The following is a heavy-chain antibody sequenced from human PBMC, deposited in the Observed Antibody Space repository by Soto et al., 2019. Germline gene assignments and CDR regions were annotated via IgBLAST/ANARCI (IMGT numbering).Heavy chain of an antibody. CDR3: AKARGYSSGWLGYYYGMDV. D-gene: IGHD6-19*01. V-gene: IGHV3-23*01. CDR2: ISGSGGST. J-gene: IGHJ6*02. Sequence: GGSLRLSCAASGFTFSSYAMSWVRQAPGKGLEWVSAISGSGGSTYYADSVKGRFTISRDNSKNTLYLQMNSLRAEDTAVYYCAKARGYSSGWLGYYYGMDVWGQGTTATVSS. CDR1: GFTFSSYA.